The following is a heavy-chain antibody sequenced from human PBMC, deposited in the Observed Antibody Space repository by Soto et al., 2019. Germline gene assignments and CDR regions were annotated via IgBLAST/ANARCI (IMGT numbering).Heavy chain of an antibody. D-gene: IGHD3-9*01. V-gene: IGHV3-48*01. J-gene: IGHJ3*02. CDR3: ARGTHVLRYFEDAFDI. CDR1: GFTFSSYS. CDR2: ISSSSSTI. Sequence: XXSLRLSFAASGFTFSSYSMHWVRQAPGKGLEWVSYISSSSSTIYYADSVKGRFTISRDNAKNSLYLQMNSLRAEDTAVYYCARGTHVLRYFEDAFDIWGQGTMVTVSS.